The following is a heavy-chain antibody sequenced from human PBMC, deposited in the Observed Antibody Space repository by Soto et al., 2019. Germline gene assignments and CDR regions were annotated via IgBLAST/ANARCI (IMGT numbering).Heavy chain of an antibody. CDR1: GGSISSNYY. CDR3: ARYSGTYSVYGLDI. CDR2: MFHSGTT. Sequence: QLHLQESGPGLVKPSETLSLTCTVSGGSISSNYYWVWTRQPPGEGLEWIASMFHSGTTYYNPSLKSRVTISVDTSTNQFFLKFSYVTAADTAVYFCARYSGTYSVYGLDIWGQGTMVTVSS. V-gene: IGHV4-39*01. J-gene: IGHJ3*02. D-gene: IGHD1-26*01.